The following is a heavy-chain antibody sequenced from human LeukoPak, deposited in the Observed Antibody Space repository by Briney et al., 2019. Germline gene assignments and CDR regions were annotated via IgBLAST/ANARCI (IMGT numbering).Heavy chain of an antibody. CDR3: ARFSGGATFDY. Sequence: GRSLRLSCAASGFTFSSYSMNWVRQAPGKGLEWVSSISSSSSYIYYADSVKGRFTIPRDNAKNSLYLQMNSLRAEDTAVYYCARFSGGATFDYWGQGTLVTVSS. CDR1: GFTFSSYS. J-gene: IGHJ4*02. V-gene: IGHV3-21*01. CDR2: ISSSSSYI. D-gene: IGHD2-15*01.